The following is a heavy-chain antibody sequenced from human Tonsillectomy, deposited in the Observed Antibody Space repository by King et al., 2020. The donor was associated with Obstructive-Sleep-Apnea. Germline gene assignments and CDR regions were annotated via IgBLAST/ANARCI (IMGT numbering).Heavy chain of an antibody. D-gene: IGHD3-22*01. V-gene: IGHV3-30*18. CDR2: ISFDGSNK. J-gene: IGHJ3*02. CDR1: GFTFNTYG. CDR3: AKDTSYYDSSGYFGALDI. Sequence: VQLVESGGGVVQPGRSLRLSCAASGFTFNTYGMHWVRQAPGKGLEWVAVISFDGSNKQYGDSAKGRFTGSRDNSKNTLYRQMNSLRAGDTAVYYCAKDTSYYDSSGYFGALDIWGQGTMVTVSS.